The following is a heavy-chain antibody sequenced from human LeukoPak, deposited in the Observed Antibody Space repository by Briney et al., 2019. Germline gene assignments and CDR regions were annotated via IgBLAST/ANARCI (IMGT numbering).Heavy chain of an antibody. V-gene: IGHV3-7*01. CDR2: IKQDGSEK. J-gene: IGHJ4*02. Sequence: PGGSLRLSCAASGFTFSSYWMSWVRQAPGKGLEWVANIKQDGSEKYYVDSVKGRFTISRDNAKNSLYLQMNSLRAEDTAVYYCARVPDYDFWSGVDVDYWGQGTRVTVSS. CDR1: GFTFSSYW. CDR3: ARVPDYDFWSGVDVDY. D-gene: IGHD3-3*01.